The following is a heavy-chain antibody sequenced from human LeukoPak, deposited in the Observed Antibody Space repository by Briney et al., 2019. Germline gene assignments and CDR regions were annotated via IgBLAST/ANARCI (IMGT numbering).Heavy chain of an antibody. V-gene: IGHV4-31*03. J-gene: IGHJ4*02. CDR3: ATAKGTIGHFDY. Sequence: SSQTLSLTCTVSGGSISSGGYYWSWIRQHPGKGLEWIGYSYYSGSTNYNPSLKSRVTISVDTSKNQFSLKLDSVTAADTAVYYCATAKGTIGHFDYWGQGTLVTVSS. D-gene: IGHD5-24*01. CDR1: GGSISSGGYY. CDR2: SYYSGST.